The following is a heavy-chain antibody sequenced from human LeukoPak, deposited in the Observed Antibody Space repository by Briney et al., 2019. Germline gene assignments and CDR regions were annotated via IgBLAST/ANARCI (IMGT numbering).Heavy chain of an antibody. V-gene: IGHV6-1*01. Sequence: SQTLSLTCAISGDSVSRNTAGWNWIRQSPSRGLEWLGRTYYRSKWYSDFAPSVRNRITINPDTSKNQFSLQLNSVTPEDTAVYYCARGSAYYYYYYMDVWGKGTTVTVSS. CDR3: ARGSAYYYYYYMDV. CDR1: GDSVSRNTAG. J-gene: IGHJ6*03. CDR2: TYYRSKWYS.